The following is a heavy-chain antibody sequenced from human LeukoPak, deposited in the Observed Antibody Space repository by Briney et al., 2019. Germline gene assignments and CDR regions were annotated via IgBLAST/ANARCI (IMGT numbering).Heavy chain of an antibody. D-gene: IGHD5-24*01. CDR1: GFTFSSYS. Sequence: PGGSLRLSCAASGFTFSSYSMNWVRQAPGKGLEWVSSISSSSSYIYYADSVKGRFTISRDNAKNSLYLQMNSLRAEDTAVYYCARRTAMATTYYFGYWGQGTLVTVSS. J-gene: IGHJ4*02. V-gene: IGHV3-21*01. CDR2: ISSSSSYI. CDR3: ARRTAMATTYYFGY.